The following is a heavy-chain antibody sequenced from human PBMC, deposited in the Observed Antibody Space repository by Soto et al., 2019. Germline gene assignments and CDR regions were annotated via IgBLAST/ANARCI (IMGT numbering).Heavy chain of an antibody. CDR2: ISAYNGNT. Sequence: QVQLVQSGAEVKKPGASVKVSCKASGYTFTSYGISWVRQAPGQGLEWMGWISAYNGNTNYAQKLQGRVTMTTDTSTSTDYMELRSLRSDDTAVYYCARAYYGDYGFRFYYGMDVWGQGTTVTVSS. CDR3: ARAYYGDYGFRFYYGMDV. J-gene: IGHJ6*02. CDR1: GYTFTSYG. V-gene: IGHV1-18*01. D-gene: IGHD4-17*01.